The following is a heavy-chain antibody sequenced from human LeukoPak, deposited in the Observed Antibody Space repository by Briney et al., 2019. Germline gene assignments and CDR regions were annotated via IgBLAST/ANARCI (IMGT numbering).Heavy chain of an antibody. CDR1: DYSISTTYY. Sequence: SETLSLTCAVSDYSISTTYYWGWIRQPPGKGLEWIGRIYTSGSTNYNPSLKSRVTISVDTSKNQFSLKLSSVTAADTAVYYCARDSNYLDYWGQGTLVTVPS. CDR3: ARDSNYLDY. V-gene: IGHV4-38-2*01. CDR2: IYTSGST. D-gene: IGHD3-22*01. J-gene: IGHJ4*02.